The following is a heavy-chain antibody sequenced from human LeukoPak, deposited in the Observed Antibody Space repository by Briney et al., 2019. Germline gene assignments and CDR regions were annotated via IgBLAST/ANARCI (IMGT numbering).Heavy chain of an antibody. J-gene: IGHJ2*01. CDR2: ISTSGST. CDR1: GVSISSYY. Sequence: SETLSLTCTVSGVSISSYYCSWILQPPGKGLEWIGYISTSGSTDYSPSLKSRVTISVDTSKNQFSLNLSSVTAADTAVYYCARHEEGSGWYRSYIDLWGRSPLVIVSS. D-gene: IGHD6-19*01. CDR3: ARHEEGSGWYRSYIDL. V-gene: IGHV4-4*09.